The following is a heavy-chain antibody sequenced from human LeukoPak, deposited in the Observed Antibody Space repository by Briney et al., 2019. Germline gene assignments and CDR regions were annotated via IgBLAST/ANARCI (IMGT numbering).Heavy chain of an antibody. J-gene: IGHJ4*02. CDR3: ARGRSYNWNYEFDY. D-gene: IGHD1-7*01. Sequence: ASVKVSCKASGGTFSSYAISWVRQSPGQGLEWMGGIIPIFGTANYAQKFQGRVTITADKSTSTAYMELSSLRSEDTAVYYCARGRSYNWNYEFDYWGQGTLVTVSS. V-gene: IGHV1-69*06. CDR2: IIPIFGTA. CDR1: GGTFSSYA.